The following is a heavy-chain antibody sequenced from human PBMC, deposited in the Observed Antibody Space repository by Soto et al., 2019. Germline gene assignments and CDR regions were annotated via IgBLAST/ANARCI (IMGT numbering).Heavy chain of an antibody. V-gene: IGHV1-2*02. Sequence: QVQLVQSGAEVKKPGASVKVSCKSCGYTFTGSYIHWVRQAPGQGFEWMGWIDPSSGGTDFAQKFQGRVTMTRDTSITTAYMELSSLRSDDTAVFYCARGLYSGNDYRSPFDYWGEGTLVTVSS. CDR2: IDPSSGGT. CDR3: ARGLYSGNDYRSPFDY. D-gene: IGHD5-12*01. J-gene: IGHJ4*02. CDR1: GYTFTGSY.